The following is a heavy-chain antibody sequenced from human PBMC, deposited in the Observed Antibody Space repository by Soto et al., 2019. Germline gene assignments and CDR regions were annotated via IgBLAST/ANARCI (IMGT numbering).Heavy chain of an antibody. CDR2: INPKGGDT. V-gene: IGHV1-2*02. CDR3: ARGSPRMGALPTY. Sequence: QVQLVQSGDEVKKSGASLKVSCKASGYTFTGYYIHWVRQAPGQGLEWMGWINPKGGDTNYAQKFQGRVSMTRDTSITTAYMEVSRLKSDDTAVYYCARGSPRMGALPTYWGQGTLVTVSS. D-gene: IGHD1-26*01. J-gene: IGHJ4*02. CDR1: GYTFTGYY.